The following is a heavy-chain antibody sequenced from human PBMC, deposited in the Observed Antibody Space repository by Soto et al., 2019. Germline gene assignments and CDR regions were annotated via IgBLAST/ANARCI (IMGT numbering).Heavy chain of an antibody. Sequence: PSETLSLTCTVSGGSISSGDYYWSWIRQPPGKGLEWIGYIYYSGSTYYNPSLKSRVTMSLDTSKNQFSLKLSSATPADTAVYYCARLNGYCVSTGCHGYYGMDVWGQGTTVTVSS. J-gene: IGHJ6*02. CDR2: IYYSGST. V-gene: IGHV4-30-4*02. CDR3: ARLNGYCVSTGCHGYYGMDV. CDR1: GGSISSGDYY. D-gene: IGHD2-2*03.